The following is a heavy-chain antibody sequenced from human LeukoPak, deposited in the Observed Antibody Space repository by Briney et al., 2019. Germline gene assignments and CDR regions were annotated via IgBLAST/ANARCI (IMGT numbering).Heavy chain of an antibody. D-gene: IGHD6-19*01. V-gene: IGHV3-7*01. J-gene: IGHJ4*02. CDR1: GFIFNGYW. CDR2: IKQDGSEK. Sequence: GGSLRLSCAASGFIFNGYWMSWVRQAPGKALEWVANIKQDGSEKYNVDSVKGRFTIYRDNAKSSLYLQMNSLRAEDTAVYYCVRVRQSTGWRYYFDYWGQGTLVTVSS. CDR3: VRVRQSTGWRYYFDY.